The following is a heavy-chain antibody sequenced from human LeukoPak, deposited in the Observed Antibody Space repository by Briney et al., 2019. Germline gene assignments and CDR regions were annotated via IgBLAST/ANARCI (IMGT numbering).Heavy chain of an antibody. Sequence: PSETLSLTCTVSDASFSSSYWNWIRQPPGKGLEWRGYVYSSGTTNYNPTLKSRVTISIDTSKNQFSLNLTSVTAADTAVYFCAREVSGDFDYWGQGALVTVSS. J-gene: IGHJ4*02. D-gene: IGHD5/OR15-5a*01. CDR2: VYSSGTT. CDR1: DASFSSSY. V-gene: IGHV4-59*01. CDR3: AREVSGDFDY.